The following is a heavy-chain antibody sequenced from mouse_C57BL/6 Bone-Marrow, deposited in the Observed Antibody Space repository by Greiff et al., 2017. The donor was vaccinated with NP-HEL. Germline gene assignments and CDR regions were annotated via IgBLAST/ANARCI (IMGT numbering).Heavy chain of an antibody. Sequence: DVTLVESGGDLVKPGGSLKLSCAASGFTFSSYGMSWVRQTPDKRLEWVATISSGGSYTYYPDSVQGRFTISRDNAKNTLYLQMSSLKSEDTAMYYCARRDWALFAYWGQGTLVTVSA. CDR3: ARRDWALFAY. CDR2: ISSGGSYT. J-gene: IGHJ3*01. D-gene: IGHD4-1*01. CDR1: GFTFSSYG. V-gene: IGHV5-6*02.